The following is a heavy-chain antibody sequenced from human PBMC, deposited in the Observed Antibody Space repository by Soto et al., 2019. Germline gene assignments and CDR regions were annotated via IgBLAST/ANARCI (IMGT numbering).Heavy chain of an antibody. Sequence: AGGSLRLSCAASGFTFSSYGMHWVRQAPGKGLEWVAVIWYDGSNKYYADSVKGRFTISRDNSKNTLYLQMNSLRAEDTAVYYCARDSGLIAVAGRYYYYYGMDVWGQGTTVTVSS. V-gene: IGHV3-33*01. CDR1: GFTFSSYG. D-gene: IGHD6-19*01. J-gene: IGHJ6*02. CDR3: ARDSGLIAVAGRYYYYYGMDV. CDR2: IWYDGSNK.